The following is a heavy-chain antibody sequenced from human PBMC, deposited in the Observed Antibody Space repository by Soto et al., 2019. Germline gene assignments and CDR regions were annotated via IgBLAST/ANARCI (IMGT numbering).Heavy chain of an antibody. CDR1: GGSVSSGSYY. V-gene: IGHV4-61*01. CDR2: IYHTVNT. CDR3: ARLQYTVVTALDI. J-gene: IGHJ3*02. D-gene: IGHD2-15*01. Sequence: SETLSLTCTVSGGSVSSGSYYWSWIRQAPGKGPELVGYIYHTVNTNYNPALKSRVTISMDTSENQLSLQLSSVTAADTAVYYCARLQYTVVTALDIWGQGTMVTVSS.